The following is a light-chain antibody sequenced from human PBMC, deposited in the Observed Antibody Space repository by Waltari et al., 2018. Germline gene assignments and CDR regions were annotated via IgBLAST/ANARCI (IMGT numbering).Light chain of an antibody. CDR2: KAS. V-gene: IGKV1-39*01. CDR1: ENVNKY. CDR3: QHNYGTPPWT. Sequence: DIQMTQSPSSLSASVGDRVTITCRASENVNKYLNWYQQKPGKAPKLLIYKASTLQSGVPSRFSGSGSGTDYTFTISSLQSEDVATYYCQHNYGTPPWTFGQGTKVEIK. J-gene: IGKJ1*01.